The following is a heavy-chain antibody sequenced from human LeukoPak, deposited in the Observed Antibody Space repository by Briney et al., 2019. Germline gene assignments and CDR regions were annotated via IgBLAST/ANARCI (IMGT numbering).Heavy chain of an antibody. Sequence: VASVKVSCKASGYTFTSYGISWVRQAPGQGLEWMGWISAYNGNTNYAQKFRGRVTITADKSTSTAYMELSSLRSEDTAVYYCARDKVGPAAIVFWFDPWGQGTLVTVSS. CDR2: ISAYNGNT. D-gene: IGHD2-2*01. J-gene: IGHJ5*02. CDR3: ARDKVGPAAIVFWFDP. V-gene: IGHV1-18*01. CDR1: GYTFTSYG.